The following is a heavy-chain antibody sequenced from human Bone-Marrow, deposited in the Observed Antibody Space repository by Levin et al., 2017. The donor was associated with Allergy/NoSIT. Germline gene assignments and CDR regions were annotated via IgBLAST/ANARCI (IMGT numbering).Heavy chain of an antibody. CDR2: ISAGGNYI. D-gene: IGHD3-22*01. V-gene: IGHV3-21*01. CDR3: ASWAMYHYDRSAFDYFYYAMDV. J-gene: IGHJ6*02. CDR1: GILCSSED. Sequence: PGESLKISCAASGILCSSEDMNWVRQAPGKGLEWVSSISAGGNYIYYADSVKGRFTIARDNAKNSLFLQMNSLRAEDTAVYYCASWAMYHYDRSAFDYFYYAMDVWGQGTTVTVSS.